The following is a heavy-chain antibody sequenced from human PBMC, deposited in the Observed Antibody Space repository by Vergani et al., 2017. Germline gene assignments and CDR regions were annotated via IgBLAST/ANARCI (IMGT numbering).Heavy chain of an antibody. CDR2: ISSRSTYT. CDR3: ARGYKYDNSGYYYYLPDY. CDR1: GFTFSSYS. Sequence: EVQLVESGGGLVKPRGSLRLSCAASGFTFSSYSMNWVRQAPGKGLEWVSSISSRSTYTYYADSVKGRFTISRDNAKSSLYLQMNSLRADDTAVYYCARGYKYDNSGYYYYLPDYWGQGTLVTVSS. V-gene: IGHV3-21*01. D-gene: IGHD3-22*01. J-gene: IGHJ4*02.